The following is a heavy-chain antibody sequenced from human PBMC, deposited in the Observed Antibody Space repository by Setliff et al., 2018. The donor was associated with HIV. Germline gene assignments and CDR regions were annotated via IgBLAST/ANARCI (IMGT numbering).Heavy chain of an antibody. Sequence: ASVKVSCKASGYTFSDYYLHWVRQAPGQGLEWMGWINGNTGATNYAQKFQGRVTITRDTSMYTAYMELTRLRFDDTAVYSCARGGDDSGPGTWTIVGGPSTKNMSNVLQCPPWG. V-gene: IGHV1-2*02. J-gene: IGHJ5*02. D-gene: IGHD3-10*01. CDR3: ARGGDDSGPGTWTIVGGPSTKNMSNVLQCPP. CDR2: INGNTGAT. CDR1: GYTFSDYY.